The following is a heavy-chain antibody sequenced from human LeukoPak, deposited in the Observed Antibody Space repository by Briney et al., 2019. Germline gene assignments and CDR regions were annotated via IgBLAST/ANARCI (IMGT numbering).Heavy chain of an antibody. CDR2: ISSSSSYI. CDR3: ARDPTVTTNGDY. Sequence: GGSLRLSCAASGFTFSSYSMNWVPQAPGKGLEWVSSISSSSSYIYYADSVKGRFTISRGNAKNSLYLQMNSLRAEDTAVYYCARDPTVTTNGDYWGQGTLVTVSS. V-gene: IGHV3-21*01. J-gene: IGHJ4*02. CDR1: GFTFSSYS. D-gene: IGHD4-11*01.